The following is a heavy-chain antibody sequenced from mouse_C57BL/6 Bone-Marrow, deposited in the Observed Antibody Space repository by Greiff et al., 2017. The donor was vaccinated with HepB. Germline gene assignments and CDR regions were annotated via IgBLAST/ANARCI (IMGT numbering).Heavy chain of an antibody. D-gene: IGHD2-12*01. Sequence: VQLQQSGPELVKPGASVKISCKASGYSFTGYYMNWVKQSPEKSLEWIGEINPSTGGTTYNQKFKAKATLTVDKSSSTAYMQLSSLTSEDTAVYYCAIEPRDYYAMDYWGQGTSVTVSS. CDR2: INPSTGGT. V-gene: IGHV1-42*01. J-gene: IGHJ4*01. CDR1: GYSFTGYY. CDR3: AIEPRDYYAMDY.